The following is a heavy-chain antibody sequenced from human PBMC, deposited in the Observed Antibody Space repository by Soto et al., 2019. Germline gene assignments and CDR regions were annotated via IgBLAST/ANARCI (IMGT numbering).Heavy chain of an antibody. J-gene: IGHJ3*01. CDR2: VNPLKGDT. Sequence: RATVMVSFKASCYTFSTYGITCVLQAPGQGLEWMGWVNPLKGDTNSAARFQDRLTMTTDTSTRTAYMELRRLTSDDTAVYYCARVKVPAAILGAFDLWGQGTVVTVSS. CDR3: ARVKVPAAILGAFDL. D-gene: IGHD2-2*02. CDR1: CYTFSTYG. V-gene: IGHV1-18*01.